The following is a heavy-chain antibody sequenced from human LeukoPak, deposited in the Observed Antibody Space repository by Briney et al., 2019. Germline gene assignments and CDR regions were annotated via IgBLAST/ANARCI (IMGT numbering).Heavy chain of an antibody. CDR2: IYYSGTT. J-gene: IGHJ6*03. CDR3: ARGVSDYYYYYMDV. Sequence: SETLSLTCTVSGGSISTYYWNWIRQPPGKGLEWIGYIYYSGTTNYNPSLKSRVTISVDTSKNQFSLKLSSVTAADTAVYYCARGVSDYYYYYMDVWGKGTTVTVSS. V-gene: IGHV4-59*01. CDR1: GGSISTYY.